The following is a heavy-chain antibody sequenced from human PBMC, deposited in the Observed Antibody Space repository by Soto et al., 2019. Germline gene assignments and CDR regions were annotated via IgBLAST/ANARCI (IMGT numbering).Heavy chain of an antibody. J-gene: IGHJ6*02. V-gene: IGHV1-69*13. CDR1: GGTFSSYA. D-gene: IGHD3-3*01. CDR2: IIPIFGTA. Sequence: SVKVSCKASGGTFSSYAISWVRQAPGQGLEWMGGIIPIFGTANYAQKFQGRVTITADESTSTAYMELSSLRSEDTAVYYCASITIFGVTMDGSRRGMDVWGQGITVTVSS. CDR3: ASITIFGVTMDGSRRGMDV.